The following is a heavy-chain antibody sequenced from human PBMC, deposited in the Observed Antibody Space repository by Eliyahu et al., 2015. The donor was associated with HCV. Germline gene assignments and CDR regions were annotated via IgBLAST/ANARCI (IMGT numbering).Heavy chain of an antibody. D-gene: IGHD6-19*01. CDR1: XGSITTXY. Sequence: QVQLQESGPGLXKPSETLSLTXTVPXGSITTXYWSGVRQPPGKGLEWIGYTHYSGSTNYNPSLKSRVTISVDTSKNQFSLNLTSVTAADTAVYYCASGGGGIAVAGTGGWFDPWGQGTLVIVSS. CDR3: ASGGGGIAVAGTGGWFDP. CDR2: THYSGST. V-gene: IGHV4-59*01. J-gene: IGHJ5*02.